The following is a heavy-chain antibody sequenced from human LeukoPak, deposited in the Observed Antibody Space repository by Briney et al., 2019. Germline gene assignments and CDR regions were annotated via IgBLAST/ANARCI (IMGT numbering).Heavy chain of an antibody. J-gene: IGHJ6*02. V-gene: IGHV3-7*05. D-gene: IGHD3-3*01. CDR1: GFTFSSYW. CDR3: ARDFNGARYYDFWRSSYYGMDV. Sequence: GGSLRLSCAASGFTFSSYWMSWVRQAPGKGLEWVANIKQDGSEKYYVDSVKGRFTISRDNAKNSLYLQMNSLRAEDTAVYYCARDFNGARYYDFWRSSYYGMDVWGQGTTVTVSS. CDR2: IKQDGSEK.